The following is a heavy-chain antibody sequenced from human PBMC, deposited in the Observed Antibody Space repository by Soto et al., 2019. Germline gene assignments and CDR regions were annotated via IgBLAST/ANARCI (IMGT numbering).Heavy chain of an antibody. J-gene: IGHJ6*02. V-gene: IGHV1-2*02. CDR2: INPQTGGT. CDR3: ARERYQVISDGMDV. D-gene: IGHD2-2*01. Sequence: QVQLVQSGAEVKTPGVSVRVSCKASGYTFTGYYIHWVREAPGQGLEWMGWINPQTGGTSYAQKFQGRVTLSRDTSINTAYLELTRVRFDDAAVYFCARERYQVISDGMDVWGQGTTVTVSS. CDR1: GYTFTGYY.